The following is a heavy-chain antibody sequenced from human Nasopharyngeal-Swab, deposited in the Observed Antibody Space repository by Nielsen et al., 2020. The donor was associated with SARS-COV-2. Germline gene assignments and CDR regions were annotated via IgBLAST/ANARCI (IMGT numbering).Heavy chain of an antibody. CDR2: FFSSVAT. J-gene: IGHJ6*03. D-gene: IGHD3-16*01. Sequence: SETLSLTCSVPNASISKYYWAWTRQPPGKGLGWIGYFFSSVATKYNPSLKSRLTLSVDTSQNQVSLTLASVTTADTAIYYCVRRVRFYEANAAYHYFFMDVWGQGAPVIVSS. CDR1: NASISKYY. V-gene: IGHV4-59*08. CDR3: VRRVRFYEANAAYHYFFMDV.